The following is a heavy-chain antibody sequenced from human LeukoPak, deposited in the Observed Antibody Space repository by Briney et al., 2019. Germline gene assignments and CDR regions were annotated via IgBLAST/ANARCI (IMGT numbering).Heavy chain of an antibody. CDR1: GGSFSGYY. J-gene: IGHJ5*02. CDR3: ARGXRIXIFGVXYNWFDP. Sequence: SETLSLTCAVYGGSFSGYYWSWIRQPPGKGLEWIGEINHSGSTNYNPSLKSRVTISVDTSKNQFSLKLSSVTAADAAVYYCARGXRIXIFGVXYNWFDPWGQGTLVTVSS. CDR2: INHSGST. D-gene: IGHD3-3*01. V-gene: IGHV4-34*01.